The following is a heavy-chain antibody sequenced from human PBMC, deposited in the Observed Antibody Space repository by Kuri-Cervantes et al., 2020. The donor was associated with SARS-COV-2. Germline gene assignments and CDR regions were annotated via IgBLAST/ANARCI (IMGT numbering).Heavy chain of an antibody. CDR2: INPSGGST. Sequence: GGSLRLSCKASGYTFTSYYMHWVRQAPGQVLEWMGIINPSGGSTSYAQKFQGRVTMTRDTSTSTVYMELSSLRSEDTAVYYCARARGFGTETNWFDPWGQGTLVTVSS. J-gene: IGHJ5*02. CDR3: ARARGFGTETNWFDP. D-gene: IGHD3-10*01. CDR1: GYTFTSYY. V-gene: IGHV1-46*01.